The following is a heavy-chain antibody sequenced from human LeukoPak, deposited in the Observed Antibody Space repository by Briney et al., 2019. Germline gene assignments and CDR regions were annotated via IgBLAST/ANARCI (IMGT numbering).Heavy chain of an antibody. CDR3: AREYCSGGTCYLPGY. CDR2: IKEDGSEK. CDR1: GFTFSRHW. D-gene: IGHD2-15*01. J-gene: IGHJ4*02. V-gene: IGHV3-7*04. Sequence: GGSLRLSCAASGFTFSRHWLSWVRQAPGKGLEWVANIKEDGSEKYYVDSVKGRFTISRDNAMNSLYLQMNSLRADDTAVYYCAREYCSGGTCYLPGYWGQGTLVTVSS.